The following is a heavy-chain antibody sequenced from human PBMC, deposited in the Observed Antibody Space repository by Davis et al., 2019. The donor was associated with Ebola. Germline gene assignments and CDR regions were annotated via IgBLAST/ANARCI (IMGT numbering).Heavy chain of an antibody. CDR2: INAGNGIT. V-gene: IGHV1-3*01. D-gene: IGHD3-16*01. J-gene: IGHJ4*02. CDR3: ASQTSGATGGFDY. Sequence: ASVKVSCKASGYTFTSYAMHWVRQAPGQRLEWMGWINAGNGITKYSQKFQGRVTITRDRSMSTAYMELSSLRSEDTAMYYCASQTSGATGGFDYWGQGTLVTVSS. CDR1: GYTFTSYA.